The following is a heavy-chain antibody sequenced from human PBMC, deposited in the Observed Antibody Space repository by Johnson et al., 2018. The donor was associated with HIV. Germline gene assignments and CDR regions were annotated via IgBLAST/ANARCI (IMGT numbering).Heavy chain of an antibody. D-gene: IGHD5-18*01. J-gene: IGHJ3*02. CDR2: IRYDGSNK. V-gene: IGHV3-30*02. Sequence: QVQLVESGGGVVQPGGSLRLSCAASGFTFSSYGMHWVRQAPGKGLEWVAFIRYDGSNKYYADSVKGRVTISRDNSKNTLSLQMNSLRAEDTAVYYCAKGRSPRIQLRTWAFDIWGQGTMVIVSS. CDR1: GFTFSSYG. CDR3: AKGRSPRIQLRTWAFDI.